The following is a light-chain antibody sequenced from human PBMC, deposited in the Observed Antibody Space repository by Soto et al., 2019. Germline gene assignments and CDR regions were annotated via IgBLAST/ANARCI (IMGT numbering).Light chain of an antibody. CDR2: GSS. V-gene: IGKV3-15*01. CDR3: LKYGSSVWT. Sequence: EIVMTQSPATLSVSPGERATLSCRASQSVSRNLAWYQQKPGQAPRLLIYGSSTRATGIPVRLSGSGSGTEFTLTISSLQSEDFAVYYCLKYGSSVWTFGQGTKVEIK. J-gene: IGKJ1*01. CDR1: QSVSRN.